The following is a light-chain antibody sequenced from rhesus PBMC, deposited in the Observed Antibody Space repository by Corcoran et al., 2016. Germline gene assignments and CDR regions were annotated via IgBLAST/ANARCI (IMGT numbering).Light chain of an antibody. V-gene: IGKV1-25*01. CDR1: QGISRY. CDR2: KAS. Sequence: DIQMTQSPSSLSASVGDTVTITCRASQGISRYLAWYPQKPGKAPTLLIYKASTLQSGVPSRFSGSGAGTDVTLTISSLQPEDFATYYCQQHNSYPLTFGGGTKVEIK. CDR3: QQHNSYPLT. J-gene: IGKJ4*01.